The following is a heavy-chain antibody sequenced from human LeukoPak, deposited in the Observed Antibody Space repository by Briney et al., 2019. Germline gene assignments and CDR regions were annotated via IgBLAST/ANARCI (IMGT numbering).Heavy chain of an antibody. J-gene: IGHJ4*02. CDR1: GGSISSSSYY. CDR3: ARRAYYYGSGSHHIDY. D-gene: IGHD3-10*01. V-gene: IGHV4-39*07. CDR2: IYYSGST. Sequence: SETLSLTCTVSGGSISSSSYYWGWLRQPPGKGLEWIGSIYYSGSTYYNPSLKSRVTISVDTSKNQFSLKLSSVTAADTAVYYCARRAYYYGSGSHHIDYWGQGTLVTVSS.